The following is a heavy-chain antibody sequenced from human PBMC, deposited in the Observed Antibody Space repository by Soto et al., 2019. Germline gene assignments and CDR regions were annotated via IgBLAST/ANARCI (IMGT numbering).Heavy chain of an antibody. CDR2: ISSTTNYI. CDR1: GFSFRTYA. Sequence: GGSLRLSCAASGFSFRTYAMNWVRQAPGEGLEWVSSISSTTNYIYYGDSMKGRFTISRDNAKNSLYLEMNSLRAEDTAVYYCARESEDLTSNFDYWGQGTLVTVSS. J-gene: IGHJ4*02. CDR3: ARESEDLTSNFDY. V-gene: IGHV3-21*06.